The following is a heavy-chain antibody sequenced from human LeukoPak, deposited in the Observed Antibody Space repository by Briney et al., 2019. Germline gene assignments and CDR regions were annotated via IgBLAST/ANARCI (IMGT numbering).Heavy chain of an antibody. D-gene: IGHD3-22*01. CDR3: ARDPLYDSSGYRAFDI. Sequence: GGSLRLSCAASGFTFSSYSMNWVRQAPGKGLEWVSSISSSSSYIYYAGSVKGRFTVSRDNAKNSLYLQMNSLRAEDTAVYYCARDPLYDSSGYRAFDIWGQGTMVTVSS. J-gene: IGHJ3*02. CDR1: GFTFSSYS. V-gene: IGHV3-21*01. CDR2: ISSSSSYI.